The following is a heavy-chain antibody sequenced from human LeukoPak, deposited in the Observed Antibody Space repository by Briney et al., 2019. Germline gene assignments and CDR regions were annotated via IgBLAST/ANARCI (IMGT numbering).Heavy chain of an antibody. J-gene: IGHJ4*02. CDR1: GFTFSSYS. D-gene: IGHD3-16*01. CDR3: TRGEATYDF. V-gene: IGHV3-48*01. Sequence: GGSLRLSCAASGFTFSSYSMNWVRQAPGKGLEWASYISLSSSIIYYADSVKGRFTISRDNAKNSLYLQMHSLRAEDTAVYYFTRGEATYDFWGQGTLVTVSS. CDR2: ISLSSSII.